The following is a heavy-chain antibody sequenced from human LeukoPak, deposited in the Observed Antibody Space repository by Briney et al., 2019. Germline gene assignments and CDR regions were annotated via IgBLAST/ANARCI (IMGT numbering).Heavy chain of an antibody. J-gene: IGHJ4*02. CDR2: ISWNSGSI. CDR3: AKEGIAAAVTENYFDY. D-gene: IGHD6-13*01. CDR1: GFTFDDYA. V-gene: IGHV3-9*01. Sequence: SGRSPRLSCAASGFTFDDYAMHWVRQAPRKGLEWVSGISWNSGSIGYADSVKGRFTISRDNAKNSLYLQMNSLRAEDTALYYCAKEGIAAAVTENYFDYWGQGTLVTVSS.